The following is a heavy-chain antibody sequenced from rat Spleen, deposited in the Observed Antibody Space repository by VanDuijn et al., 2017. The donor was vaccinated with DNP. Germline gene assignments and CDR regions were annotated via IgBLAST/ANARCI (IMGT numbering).Heavy chain of an antibody. V-gene: IGHV5-46*01. CDR1: GFTFSSFP. CDR3: ATRDYYTGPYNSFAH. Sequence: EGQLVESGGGLVQPGRSMKLSCAASGFTFSSFPMAWVRQAPAKGLEWVATISGSGGSTYYPDSVRGRFTISRDNGQNTLYLQMDSLRSEDTATYYCATRDYYTGPYNSFAHWGQGTLVTVSS. CDR2: ISGSGGST. J-gene: IGHJ3*01. D-gene: IGHD1-6*01.